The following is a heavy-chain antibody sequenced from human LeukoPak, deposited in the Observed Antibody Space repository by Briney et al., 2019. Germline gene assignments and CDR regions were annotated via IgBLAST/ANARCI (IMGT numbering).Heavy chain of an antibody. J-gene: IGHJ3*02. CDR2: IYISGST. D-gene: IGHD2-15*01. CDR1: GGSISSYY. Sequence: SETLSLTCTVSGGSISSYYWSWIRQPPGPGLERIGYIYISGSTNYNPSLKSRVTISVYTSTNQFSLNLSSVTVAATAMSFCAIYLGLVVMDPRRHKIRVVAFDIWGQGTMVTVSS. CDR3: AIYLGLVVMDPRRHKIRVVAFDI. V-gene: IGHV4-4*08.